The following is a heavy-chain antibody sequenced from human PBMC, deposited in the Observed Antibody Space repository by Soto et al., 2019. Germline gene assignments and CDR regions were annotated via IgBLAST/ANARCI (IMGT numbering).Heavy chain of an antibody. CDR3: ARSSGYYSVDY. J-gene: IGHJ4*02. V-gene: IGHV1-3*01. CDR2: INAGNGNT. D-gene: IGHD3-22*01. CDR1: GYTFTSYA. Sequence: QVQLVQSGAEVKKPGASVKVSCKASGYTFTSYAMHWVRQAPGQRLEWMGWINAGNGNTKYSQKFQGRVTITRDTSASTAYMELTSLSSEDTAVYYCARSSGYYSVDYWGQGTLVTVSS.